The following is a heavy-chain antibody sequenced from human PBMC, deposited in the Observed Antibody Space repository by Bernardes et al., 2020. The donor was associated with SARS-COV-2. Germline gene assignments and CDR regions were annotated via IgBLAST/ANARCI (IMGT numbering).Heavy chain of an antibody. CDR3: VRRSPSTRPAGMPTFYYSLDV. CDR2: IKQDGTEI. J-gene: IGHJ6*02. D-gene: IGHD6-6*01. V-gene: IGHV3-7*01. CDR1: GFSFSSHW. Sequence: VETLLLSCAASGFSFSSHWMNWVRQAPGKGLEWVANIKQDGTEINYVDSVKGRFTVSRDNSMNSLYLQMNNLRAEDTAVYYCVRRSPSTRPAGMPTFYYSLDVWGQGTTVTVSS.